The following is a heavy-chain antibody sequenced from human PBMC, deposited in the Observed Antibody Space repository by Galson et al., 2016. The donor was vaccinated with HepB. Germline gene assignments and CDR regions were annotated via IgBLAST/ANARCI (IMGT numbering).Heavy chain of an antibody. CDR3: ARELIMGTTRSFDLGS. J-gene: IGHJ4*02. CDR2: IIPLFGSA. V-gene: IGHV1-69*13. CDR1: GGTFSRYD. Sequence: SVKVSCKASGGTFSRYDINWVRQAPGQGLEWMGGIIPLFGSANYAQKFQGRVTITADESTNTAYMELSSLISEDTAVYFCARELIMGTTRSFDLGSWGQGTLVTVSA. D-gene: IGHD1-26*01.